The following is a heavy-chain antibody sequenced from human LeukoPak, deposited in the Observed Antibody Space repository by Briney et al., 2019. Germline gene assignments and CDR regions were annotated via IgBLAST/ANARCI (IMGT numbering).Heavy chain of an antibody. Sequence: SETLSLTCTVSGGSISSFYWNWIRQPPGKGLGWIGHIYYSGSTNYSPSLRSRATMSADTSKNQFSLKLTSVTAADTAVYYCARQSYGDYFAYSGQGILVTVSS. CDR2: IYYSGST. V-gene: IGHV4-59*08. J-gene: IGHJ4*02. D-gene: IGHD3-10*01. CDR1: GGSISSFY. CDR3: ARQSYGDYFAY.